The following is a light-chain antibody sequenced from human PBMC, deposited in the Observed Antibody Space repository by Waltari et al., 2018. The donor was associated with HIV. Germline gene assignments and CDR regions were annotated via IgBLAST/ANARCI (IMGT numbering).Light chain of an antibody. CDR2: RDS. J-gene: IGLJ1*01. V-gene: IGLV3-9*01. CDR1: NIGSKN. CDR3: QVWDSSTASV. Sequence: SYGLTQPLSLSVALGQTATTTCGGNNIGSKNVHWYQQKPGQAPLLIIYRDSNRPSGIPERFSGSNSGNTATLTISTAQAGDEADYYCQVWDSSTASVFGTGTTVTVL.